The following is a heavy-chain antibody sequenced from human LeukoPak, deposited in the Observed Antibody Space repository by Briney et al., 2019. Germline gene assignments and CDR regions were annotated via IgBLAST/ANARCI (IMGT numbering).Heavy chain of an antibody. V-gene: IGHV4-4*02. Sequence: SETLSLTCAVSGGSISSSNWWSWVRQPPGKGLEWIGEIYHSGSTNYNPSLKSRVTISVDTSKNQLSLKLSSVTAADTAVYYCARVYYSNSYDYWYFDLWGRGTLVTVSS. CDR1: GGSISSSNW. CDR3: ARVYYSNSYDYWYFDL. D-gene: IGHD6-13*01. J-gene: IGHJ2*01. CDR2: IYHSGST.